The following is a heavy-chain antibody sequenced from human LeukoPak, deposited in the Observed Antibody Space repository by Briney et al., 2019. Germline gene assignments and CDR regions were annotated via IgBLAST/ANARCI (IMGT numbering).Heavy chain of an antibody. CDR2: ISSSSSTI. J-gene: IGHJ4*02. Sequence: GGSLRLSCAASGFTFSSYSMNWVRQAPGKGLEWVSYISSSSSTIYYADSVKGRFTISRDNAKNSLYLQMNSLRAEDTAVYYCARTAAGTGGYWGQGTLVTVSS. V-gene: IGHV3-48*01. CDR3: ARTAAGTGGY. CDR1: GFTFSSYS. D-gene: IGHD6-13*01.